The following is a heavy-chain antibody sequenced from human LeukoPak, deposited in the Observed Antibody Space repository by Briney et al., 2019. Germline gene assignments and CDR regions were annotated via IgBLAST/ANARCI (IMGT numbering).Heavy chain of an antibody. CDR2: ISYDGSNQ. CDR3: ARGRWSGSGSTWYFDY. D-gene: IGHD3-3*01. V-gene: IGHV3-30*03. CDR1: GFTFSSYG. Sequence: GRSLRLSCAASGFTFSSYGMHWVRQAPGKGLERAAVISYDGSNQFYADSVKGLFTISRDNSKNTVYLQMNSLRAEDTAVYYCARGRWSGSGSTWYFDYWGQGTLVTVSS. J-gene: IGHJ4*02.